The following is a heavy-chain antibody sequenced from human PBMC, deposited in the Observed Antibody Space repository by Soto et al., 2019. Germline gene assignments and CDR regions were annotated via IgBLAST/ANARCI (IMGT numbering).Heavy chain of an antibody. Sequence: GGSLRLSCAASGFTFSSYGMHWVRQAPGKGLEWVAVISYDGSNKYYADSVKGRFTISRDNSKNTLYLQMNSLRAEDTAVYYCAKDLRFLESYFDYWGQGTLVTVSS. J-gene: IGHJ4*02. CDR2: ISYDGSNK. V-gene: IGHV3-30*18. CDR1: GFTFSSYG. CDR3: AKDLRFLESYFDY. D-gene: IGHD3-3*01.